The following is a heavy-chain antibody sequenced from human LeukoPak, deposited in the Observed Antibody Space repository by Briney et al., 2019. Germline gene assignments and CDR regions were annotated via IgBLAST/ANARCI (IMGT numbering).Heavy chain of an antibody. CDR1: GYTFTGYY. J-gene: IGHJ6*03. V-gene: IGHV1-46*01. Sequence: ASVKVSCTASGYTFTGYYMHWVRQAPGQGLEWMGIINPSGGSTSYAQKFQGRVTMTRDMSTSTVYMELSSLRSEDTAVYYCARAGAYCSSTSCFRARYYMDDWGKGTTVTVSS. D-gene: IGHD2-2*01. CDR2: INPSGGST. CDR3: ARAGAYCSSTSCFRARYYMDD.